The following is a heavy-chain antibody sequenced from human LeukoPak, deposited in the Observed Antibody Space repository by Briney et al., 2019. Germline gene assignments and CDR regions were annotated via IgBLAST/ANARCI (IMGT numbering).Heavy chain of an antibody. CDR3: ARDRHSSGWYRLFDC. D-gene: IGHD6-19*01. J-gene: IGHJ4*02. Sequence: PGVSLRLSCAASGFTFEDYGMSWVRQAPGKGLEWVSGINWNGGNTGYADSVKGRFTISRDNAKNSLYLQMNSLRAEDTALYYCARDRHSSGWYRLFDCWGQGTLVTVAS. CDR2: INWNGGNT. V-gene: IGHV3-20*04. CDR1: GFTFEDYG.